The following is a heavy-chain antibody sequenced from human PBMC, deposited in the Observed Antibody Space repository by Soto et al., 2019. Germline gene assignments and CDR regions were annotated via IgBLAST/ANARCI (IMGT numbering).Heavy chain of an antibody. D-gene: IGHD3-3*01. Sequence: SETLSLTCTVSGGSISSSSYYWGWIRQPPGKGLEWIGSIYYSGSTYHNPSLKSRVTISVDTSKNQFSLKLSSVTAADTAVYYCASIRITIFVVVIMSRVFDYWGQGTLVTVSS. V-gene: IGHV4-39*01. CDR2: IYYSGST. CDR3: ASIRITIFVVVIMSRVFDY. J-gene: IGHJ4*02. CDR1: GGSISSSSYY.